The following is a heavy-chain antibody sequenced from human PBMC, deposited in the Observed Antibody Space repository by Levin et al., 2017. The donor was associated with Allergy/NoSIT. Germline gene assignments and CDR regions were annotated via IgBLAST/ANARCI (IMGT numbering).Heavy chain of an antibody. D-gene: IGHD6-13*01. Sequence: GGSLRLSCVASGFTFSNYGMYWVRQAPGKGLEWVAVISDDGSKKYYGESVKGRFTVSRDNSKNTLHLQMNSLRPEDTALYYCAKSLGLGTAGWLESGLDVWGKGTTVTVSS. CDR2: ISDDGSKK. CDR1: GFTFSNYG. CDR3: AKSLGLGTAGWLESGLDV. J-gene: IGHJ6*04. V-gene: IGHV3-30*18.